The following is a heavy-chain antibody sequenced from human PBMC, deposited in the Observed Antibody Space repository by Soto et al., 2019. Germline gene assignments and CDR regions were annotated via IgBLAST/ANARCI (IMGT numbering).Heavy chain of an antibody. CDR2: IKQDGSEK. CDR1: GFTFSSYW. V-gene: IGHV3-7*01. CDR3: AIDVVPAAMWFYYYYYYMDV. D-gene: IGHD2-2*01. J-gene: IGHJ6*03. Sequence: EVQLVESGGGLVQPGGSLRLSCAASGFTFSSYWMSWVRQAPGKGLEWVANIKQDGSEKYYVDSVKGRFTISRDNARNPLYLQMNSLGAGDTAVYYCAIDVVPAAMWFYYYYYYMDVWGKGTTVTVSS.